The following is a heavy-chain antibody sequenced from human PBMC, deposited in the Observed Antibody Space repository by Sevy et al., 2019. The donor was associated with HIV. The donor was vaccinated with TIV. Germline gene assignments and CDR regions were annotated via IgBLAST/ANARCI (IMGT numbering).Heavy chain of an antibody. J-gene: IGHJ4*02. Sequence: GESLKISCAASGFTFSSYSMNWVRQAPGKGLEWVSSISRSSSYIYHADSVKGRFTISRDNAKNSLHLQMNSLRAEDTAVYYCARESGSDWYLDYWGQGTLVTVSS. D-gene: IGHD2-21*02. CDR1: GFTFSSYS. CDR3: ARESGSDWYLDY. V-gene: IGHV3-21*01. CDR2: ISRSSSYI.